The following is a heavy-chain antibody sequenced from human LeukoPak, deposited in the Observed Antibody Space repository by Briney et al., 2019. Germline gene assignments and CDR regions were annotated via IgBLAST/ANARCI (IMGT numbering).Heavy chain of an antibody. CDR2: ISYEGGTQ. CDR3: AKEGTPQVSTWYDL. V-gene: IGHV3-30*18. J-gene: IGHJ5*02. D-gene: IGHD3-10*01. Sequence: SGGSLRLSCAASGVTLSPYGMHWVRQAPGKGLEWVAVISYEGGTQHYADSVKGRFIISRDNPRNTLYLQMNILRTKDTAVYYCAKEGTPQVSTWYDLWGQGTQVIVSS. CDR1: GVTLSPYG.